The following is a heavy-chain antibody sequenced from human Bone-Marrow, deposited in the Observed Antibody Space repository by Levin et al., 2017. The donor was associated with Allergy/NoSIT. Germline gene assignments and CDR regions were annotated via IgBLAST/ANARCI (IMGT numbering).Heavy chain of an antibody. CDR1: GASVNSGGYY. CDR3: ASSPGGGSYPYFFDS. Sequence: PSETLSLTCSVSGASVNSGGYYWSWIRQPPGKGLEWIGYIYYGGSTNYNPSLKRRVTMSLDTSNNQFSLKVNSVSAADTAVYYCASSPGGGSYPYFFDSWGQGALLTVSS. V-gene: IGHV4-61*08. J-gene: IGHJ4*02. D-gene: IGHD1-26*01. CDR2: IYYGGST.